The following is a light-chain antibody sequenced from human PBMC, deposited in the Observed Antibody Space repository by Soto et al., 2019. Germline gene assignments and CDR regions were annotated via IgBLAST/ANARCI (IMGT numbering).Light chain of an antibody. Sequence: DIQMTQSPSTLSASVGDRVTIACRASQNIGDWLAWYQQKPGKAPNLLIYKASTLESGVPSRFSGSGSGTEFTLAISSLQPEDFATYYCQQYNGLSTFGGGTAVDIK. CDR2: KAS. CDR1: QNIGDW. CDR3: QQYNGLST. V-gene: IGKV1-5*03. J-gene: IGKJ4*02.